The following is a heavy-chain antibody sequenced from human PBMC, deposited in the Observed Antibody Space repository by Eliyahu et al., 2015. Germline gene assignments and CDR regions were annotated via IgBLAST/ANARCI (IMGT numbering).Heavy chain of an antibody. Sequence: QVQLVESGGGVVQPGRSLRLSCAASGXXFSXYGXXWVRQAPGKXLXWVAVISYDGSNKYYADSVKGRFTISRDNSKNTLYLQMNSLRAEDTAVYYCAKDDHKYCSSTSCTTIDYWGQGTLVTVSS. J-gene: IGHJ4*02. CDR3: AKDDHKYCSSTSCTTIDY. CDR2: ISYDGSNK. CDR1: GXXFSXYG. V-gene: IGHV3-30*18. D-gene: IGHD2-2*01.